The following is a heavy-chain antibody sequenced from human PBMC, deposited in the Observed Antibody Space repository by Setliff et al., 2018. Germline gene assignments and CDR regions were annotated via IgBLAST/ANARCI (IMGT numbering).Heavy chain of an antibody. Sequence: SETLSLTCTAPGDSFSSSSSYYWGWIRQPPGKGLEWIGTIFNSGSTFYSPSLKSRVTMSVDTSKNQPSLEVTSVTAADTAVYYCARYQAATMLNYWGQGTLVTVSS. J-gene: IGHJ4*02. D-gene: IGHD5-12*01. V-gene: IGHV4-39*01. CDR1: GDSFSSSSSYY. CDR3: ARYQAATMLNY. CDR2: IFNSGST.